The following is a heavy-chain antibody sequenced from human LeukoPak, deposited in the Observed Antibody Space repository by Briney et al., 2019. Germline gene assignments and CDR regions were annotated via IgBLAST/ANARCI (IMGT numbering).Heavy chain of an antibody. Sequence: GESLKISCKGSGYSFTSYWIVWVRQRPGKGLEWMGIIYPGDSDTRYSPSFQGQVTISADKSISTAYLQWSSLKASDTAMYYCARRQILGYCSSTSCYGNWFDPWGQGTLVTVSS. V-gene: IGHV5-51*01. CDR2: IYPGDSDT. CDR1: GYSFTSYW. J-gene: IGHJ5*02. D-gene: IGHD2-2*01. CDR3: ARRQILGYCSSTSCYGNWFDP.